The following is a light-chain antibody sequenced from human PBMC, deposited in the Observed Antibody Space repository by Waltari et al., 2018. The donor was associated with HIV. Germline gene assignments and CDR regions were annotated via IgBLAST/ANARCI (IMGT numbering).Light chain of an antibody. Sequence: QLVLTQSPSASASLGASVKLTYTLSSGHSSYAIAWHQQQPEKGPRYLMKLNSDGSHSKGDGIPDRFSGSSSGAERYLTISSLQSEDEADYYCQTWGTGIRVFGGGTKLTVL. J-gene: IGLJ2*01. V-gene: IGLV4-69*01. CDR2: LNSDGSH. CDR3: QTWGTGIRV. CDR1: SGHSSYA.